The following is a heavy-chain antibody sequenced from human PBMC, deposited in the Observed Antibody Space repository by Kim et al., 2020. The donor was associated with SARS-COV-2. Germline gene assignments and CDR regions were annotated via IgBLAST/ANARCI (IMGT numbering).Heavy chain of an antibody. J-gene: IGHJ2*01. V-gene: IGHV3-23*01. Sequence: GGSLRLSCAASGFTFSSYAMSWVRRAPGKGLEWVSAISGSGGSTYYADSVKGRFTISRDNSKNTLYLQMNSLRAEDTAVYYCAKGFPCSSTSCYDYWYFDLWGRGTLVTVSS. CDR1: GFTFSSYA. D-gene: IGHD2-2*01. CDR3: AKGFPCSSTSCYDYWYFDL. CDR2: ISGSGGST.